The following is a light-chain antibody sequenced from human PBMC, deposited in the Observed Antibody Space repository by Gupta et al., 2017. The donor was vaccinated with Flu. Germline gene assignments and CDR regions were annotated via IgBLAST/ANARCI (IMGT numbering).Light chain of an antibody. J-gene: IGLJ1*01. CDR3: AAWEDSRNGHYV. CDR1: SSNIGSNT. CDR2: GNN. Sequence: QSVLAPPPSASGTPGQRVTISCSGSSSNIGSNTVHWYQQVPGRAPKLLIYGNNKRPSGVPDRFSGSKSGTSAALAINGLQSEEEADYYCAAWEDSRNGHYVFGTGTKVTVL. V-gene: IGLV1-44*01.